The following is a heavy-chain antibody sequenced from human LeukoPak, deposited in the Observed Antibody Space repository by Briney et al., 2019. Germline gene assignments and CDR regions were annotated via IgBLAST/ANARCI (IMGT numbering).Heavy chain of an antibody. D-gene: IGHD6-6*01. J-gene: IGHJ4*02. CDR3: ARDSVLYYFDS. Sequence: SETLSLTCTVSGGSISSGSYYWNWIRQPAGKGLEWIGRIYASGITNYHPSLKGRVTISVDTSKKHFSLELSSVTAADTAVYYCARDSVLYYFDSWGQGTLVTVSS. CDR1: GGSISSGSYY. CDR2: IYASGIT. V-gene: IGHV4-61*02.